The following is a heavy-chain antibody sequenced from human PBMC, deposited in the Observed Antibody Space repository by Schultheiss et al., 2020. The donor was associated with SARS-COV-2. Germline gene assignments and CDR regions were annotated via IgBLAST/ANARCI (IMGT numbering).Heavy chain of an antibody. D-gene: IGHD3-3*01. CDR3: ARVSTDFWSGPGALGYGMDV. J-gene: IGHJ6*02. Sequence: SQTLSLTCTVSGGSISSGGYYWGWVRQPPGKGLEWIGEIYHSGSTNYNPSLKSRVTISVDKSKNQFSLKLTSVTAADTAVYYCARVSTDFWSGPGALGYGMDVWGQGTTVTVSS. CDR1: GGSISSGGYY. V-gene: IGHV4-39*07. CDR2: IYHSGST.